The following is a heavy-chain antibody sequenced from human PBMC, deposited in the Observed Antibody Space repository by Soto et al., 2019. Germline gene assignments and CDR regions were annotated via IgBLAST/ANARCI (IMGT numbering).Heavy chain of an antibody. CDR2: IIPIFGTA. CDR3: AREAVTIVRGVILKTDYFDY. D-gene: IGHD3-10*01. J-gene: IGHJ4*01. CDR1: GGTFSSYA. V-gene: IGHV1-69*01. Sequence: QVQLVQSGAEVKKPGSSVKVSCKASGGTFSSYAISWVRQSPGQGHEWMGGIIPIFGTANYAQKFQGRFTINADESTSTAYMELRSLRSEYTAVYYCAREAVTIVRGVILKTDYFDYWGHGTLVTVSS.